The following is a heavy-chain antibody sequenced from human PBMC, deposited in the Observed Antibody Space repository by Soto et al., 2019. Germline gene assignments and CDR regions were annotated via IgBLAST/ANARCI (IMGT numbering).Heavy chain of an antibody. J-gene: IGHJ4*02. V-gene: IGHV3-23*01. D-gene: IGHD6-6*01. CDR1: GFTFSSYA. CDR2: ISGSGGST. CDR3: AKDQTPVEDSSSSGLVFRDY. Sequence: EVQLLESGGGLVQPGGSLRLSCAASGFTFSSYAMSWVRKATGTGLEWASAISGSGGSTYYADSVKGRFTIARDNAKITLYLQMSSVRAEDTAVYYCAKDQTPVEDSSSSGLVFRDYWGQGTLVTVSS.